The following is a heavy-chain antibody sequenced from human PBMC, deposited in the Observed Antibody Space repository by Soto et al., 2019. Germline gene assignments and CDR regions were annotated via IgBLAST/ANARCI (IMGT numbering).Heavy chain of an antibody. D-gene: IGHD3-10*01. CDR3: AREDFGDKIDY. Sequence: ASVKVSCKASGYTFTNYGISWVRQAPGQGLEWMGWISPYNGHTHYTQRFQGRVTMTTDTSTTTAFMELRSLSSDDTAVYYCAREDFGDKIDYWGQGTMVTVYS. J-gene: IGHJ4*02. V-gene: IGHV1-18*01. CDR1: GYTFTNYG. CDR2: ISPYNGHT.